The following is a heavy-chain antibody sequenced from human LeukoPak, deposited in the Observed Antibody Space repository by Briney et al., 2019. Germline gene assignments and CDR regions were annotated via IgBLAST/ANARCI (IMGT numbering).Heavy chain of an antibody. D-gene: IGHD2-8*01. CDR1: GFTFSSYE. V-gene: IGHV3-7*01. CDR2: IKQDGSEK. CDR3: ARAGMLYLDY. Sequence: PGGSLRLSCAASGFTFSSYEMSWVRQAPGKGLEWVANIKQDGSEKYYVDSVKGRFTISRDNAKNSLYLQMNSLRAEDTAVYYCARAGMLYLDYWGQGTLVTVSS. J-gene: IGHJ4*02.